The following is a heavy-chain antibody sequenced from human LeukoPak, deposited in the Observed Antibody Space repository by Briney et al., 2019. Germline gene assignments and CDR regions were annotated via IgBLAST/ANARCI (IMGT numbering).Heavy chain of an antibody. D-gene: IGHD6-19*01. CDR1: GFTFSSYS. CDR2: ISSSSSYI. V-gene: IGHV3-21*01. CDR3: ARDSSGWYHFDY. Sequence: GGSLRLSCAASGFTFSSYSMNWVRQAPGKGLEWVSSISSSSSYIYYADSVKGRFTISRDNAKNSLYLRMNSLRAEDTAVYYCARDSSGWYHFDYWGQGTLVTVSS. J-gene: IGHJ4*02.